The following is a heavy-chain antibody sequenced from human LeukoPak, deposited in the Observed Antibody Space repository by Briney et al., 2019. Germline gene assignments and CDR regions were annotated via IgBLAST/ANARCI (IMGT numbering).Heavy chain of an antibody. CDR1: GYTFTGYY. J-gene: IGHJ4*02. D-gene: IGHD3-22*01. CDR3: ARGSSDSSGYPIYYFDY. V-gene: IGHV1-2*04. Sequence: VASVKVSCKASGYTFTGYYMHWVRQAPGQGLEWMGWINPNSGGTNYAQKFQGWVIMTRDTSISTAYMELSRLRSDDTAVYYCARGSSDSSGYPIYYFDYWGQGTLVTVSS. CDR2: INPNSGGT.